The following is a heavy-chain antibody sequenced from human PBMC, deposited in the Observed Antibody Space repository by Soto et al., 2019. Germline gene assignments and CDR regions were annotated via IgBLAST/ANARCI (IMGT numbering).Heavy chain of an antibody. Sequence: QVQLVQSGAEVKEPGASVKVSCEATGYSFTGHGIHWVRQAPGQGLEWMGWINPNNGGTSYAQKFQGRVTLTRDTSINTAFMELSRLRSDDTAVYYCERDVTGDPNYWGQGTLVTVSS. CDR2: INPNNGGT. CDR3: ERDVTGDPNY. V-gene: IGHV1-2*02. CDR1: GYSFTGHG. D-gene: IGHD7-27*01. J-gene: IGHJ4*02.